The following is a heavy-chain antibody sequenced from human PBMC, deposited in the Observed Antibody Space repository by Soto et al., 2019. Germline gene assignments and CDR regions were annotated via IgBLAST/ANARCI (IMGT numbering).Heavy chain of an antibody. CDR1: GFTFSSYA. J-gene: IGHJ4*02. V-gene: IGHV3-23*01. D-gene: IGHD3-16*02. Sequence: EVQLLESGGGLVQPGGSLRLSCAASGFTFSSYAMSWVRQAPGKGLEWVSAISGSGGSTYYADSVKGRFTISRDNSKNTLYLQMNSMRAEDTAVYYCAKDSGFMITFGGVIAQNIFDYWGQGTLVTVSS. CDR3: AKDSGFMITFGGVIAQNIFDY. CDR2: ISGSGGST.